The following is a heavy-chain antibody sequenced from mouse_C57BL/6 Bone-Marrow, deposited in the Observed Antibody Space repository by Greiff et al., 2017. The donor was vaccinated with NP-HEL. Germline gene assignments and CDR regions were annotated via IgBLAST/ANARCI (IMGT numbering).Heavy chain of an antibody. Sequence: VKLQQSGAELVRPGASVKLSCKASGYTFTDYYINWVKQRPGQGLEWIARIYPGSGNTYYNEKFKGKATLTAEKSSSTAYMQLSSLTSEDSAVYFCARSYYGNPNYWGQGTSVTVSS. CDR3: ARSYYGNPNY. CDR1: GYTFTDYY. J-gene: IGHJ4*01. V-gene: IGHV1-76*01. CDR2: IYPGSGNT. D-gene: IGHD2-10*01.